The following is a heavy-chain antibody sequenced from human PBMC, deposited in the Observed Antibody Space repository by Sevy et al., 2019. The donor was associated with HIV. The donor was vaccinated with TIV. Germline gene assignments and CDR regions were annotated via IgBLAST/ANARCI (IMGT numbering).Heavy chain of an antibody. D-gene: IGHD4-17*01. J-gene: IGHJ4*02. Sequence: LAASETLSLTCGVFGGTFVGHYWTWIRQTPGKGLEWIGEMNHSGTVNYNPSLKSRVTMSVDTSNNQFSLRLNSVTAADTAVYYCARTATVTISALDSWGQGTLVTVSS. CDR1: GGTFVGHY. V-gene: IGHV4-34*01. CDR3: ARTATVTISALDS. CDR2: MNHSGTV.